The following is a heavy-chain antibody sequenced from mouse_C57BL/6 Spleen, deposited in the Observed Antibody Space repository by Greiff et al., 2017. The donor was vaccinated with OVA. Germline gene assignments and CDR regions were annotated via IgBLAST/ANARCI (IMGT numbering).Heavy chain of an antibody. Sequence: QVQLKQPGAELVMPGASVKLSCKASGYTFTSYWMHWVKQRPGQGLEWIGEIDPSDSYTNYNQKFKGKSTLTVDKSSSTAYMQLSSLTSEDSAVYYCARSIGYYDYERYFDYWGQGTTLTVSS. J-gene: IGHJ2*01. CDR2: IDPSDSYT. CDR1: GYTFTSYW. D-gene: IGHD2-4*01. V-gene: IGHV1-69*01. CDR3: ARSIGYYDYERYFDY.